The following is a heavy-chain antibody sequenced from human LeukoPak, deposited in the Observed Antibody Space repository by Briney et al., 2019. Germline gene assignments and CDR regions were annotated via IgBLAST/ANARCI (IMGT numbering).Heavy chain of an antibody. V-gene: IGHV4-34*01. Sequence: SETLSLTCSVSGGSISSYYWSWIRQPPGKGLEWIGEINHSRSTNYNPSLKSRVTISVDTSKNQFSLKLSSVTAADTAVYYCARGLKFWVRGVIITGYFDYWGQGTLVTVSS. J-gene: IGHJ4*02. CDR3: ARGLKFWVRGVIITGYFDY. D-gene: IGHD3-10*01. CDR2: INHSRST. CDR1: GGSISSYY.